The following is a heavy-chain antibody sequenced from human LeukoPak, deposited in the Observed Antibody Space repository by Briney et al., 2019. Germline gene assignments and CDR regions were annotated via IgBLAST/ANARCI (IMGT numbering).Heavy chain of an antibody. J-gene: IGHJ4*02. Sequence: ASVKVSCKASGYTFTSSGVSWARQAPGQGLEWMGWISAYNGDINYAQKFQGRVTMTTDTSTSTAYMELRSLRSDDTAIYYCARVGRDYGGNRFSDYWGQGTLVTVSS. CDR2: ISAYNGDI. D-gene: IGHD4-23*01. CDR1: GYTFTSSG. V-gene: IGHV1-18*01. CDR3: ARVGRDYGGNRFSDY.